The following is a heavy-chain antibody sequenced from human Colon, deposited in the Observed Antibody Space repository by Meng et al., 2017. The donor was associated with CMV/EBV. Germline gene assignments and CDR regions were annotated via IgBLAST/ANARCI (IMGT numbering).Heavy chain of an antibody. V-gene: IGHV1-2*02. D-gene: IGHD3-22*01. Sequence: RGQARAEGKKPWAPVKVSCKASEYTCTGYYMHWVRQAPGQVLEWMGWINPNSGGTNYAQKFQGRVTMTRDTSITTAYMELSRLRSDDTAVYYCARDWYPGDRRGSFDYWGQGTLVTVSS. J-gene: IGHJ4*02. CDR2: INPNSGGT. CDR3: ARDWYPGDRRGSFDY. CDR1: EYTCTGYY.